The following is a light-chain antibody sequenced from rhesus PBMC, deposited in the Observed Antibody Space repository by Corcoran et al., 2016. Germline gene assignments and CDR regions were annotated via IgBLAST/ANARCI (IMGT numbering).Light chain of an antibody. J-gene: IGKJ1*01. CDR3: QQNNSYPRT. CDR1: QGISNY. CDR2: DAS. Sequence: DIQMTQSPSSLSASVGDTVTITCRASQGISNYLAWYQQKAGKAPKPLIYDASKLDSGATSRFSGSGAGTDFTLTISSLQPEDFATYYCQQNNSYPRTFGQGTKVEIK. V-gene: IGKV1S14*01.